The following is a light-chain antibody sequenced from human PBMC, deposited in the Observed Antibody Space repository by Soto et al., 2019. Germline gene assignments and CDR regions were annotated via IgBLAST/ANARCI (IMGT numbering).Light chain of an antibody. J-gene: IGLJ3*02. V-gene: IGLV2-14*03. CDR2: DVS. Sequence: QSALAQPASVSGSPGQSITISCTGTSSDVGGYNSVSWYQQHPGKVPKLMIYDVSNRPSGVSNRFSGSKSGNTASLTISGLQADDEADYYCNSYTNSTTLVFGGGTKVTVL. CDR3: NSYTNSTTLV. CDR1: SSDVGGYNS.